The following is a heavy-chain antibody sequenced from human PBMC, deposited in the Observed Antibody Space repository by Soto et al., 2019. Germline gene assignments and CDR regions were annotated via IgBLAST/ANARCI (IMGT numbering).Heavy chain of an antibody. CDR3: ARDQGITTFGVYSMYYYGMDV. V-gene: IGHV1-18*01. J-gene: IGHJ6*02. D-gene: IGHD3-3*01. CDR2: ISTDNGNT. Sequence: QVQLVQSGAEVKKPGASVKVSCKASGYTFTNSGISWVRQAPGQGLEWMGWISTDNGNTNYAQHLQGRVSMTTYTLTSTAYMDLTSLRYDDTAVYYCARDQGITTFGVYSMYYYGMDVWGQGTTVSVSS. CDR1: GYTFTNSG.